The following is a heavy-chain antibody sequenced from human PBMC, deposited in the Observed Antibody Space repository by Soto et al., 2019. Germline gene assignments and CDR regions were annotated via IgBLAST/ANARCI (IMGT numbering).Heavy chain of an antibody. V-gene: IGHV4-4*07. CDR3: ATIVGANDY. CDR2: IYSTGSA. CDR1: GGSIYTYS. J-gene: IGHJ4*02. D-gene: IGHD1-26*01. Sequence: PSETLSLTCTVSGGSIYTYSWTWLRQPAGKGLEWIGHIYSTGSANYNPSLKSRVSMSVHTSKNQFSLKLNSVTAADTAVYYCATIVGANDYWGQGALVTVS.